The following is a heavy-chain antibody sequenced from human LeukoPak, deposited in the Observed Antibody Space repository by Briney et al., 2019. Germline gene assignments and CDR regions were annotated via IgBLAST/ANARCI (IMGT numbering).Heavy chain of an antibody. CDR3: ARDGLLGYFDY. CDR1: GFTFSSYA. J-gene: IGHJ4*02. Sequence: PGRSLRLSCAASGFTFSSYAMHWVRQAPSKGLEWVAVISYDGSNKYYADSVKGRFTISRDNSKNTLYLQMNSLRAEDTAVYYCARDGLLGYFDYWGQGTLVTVSS. CDR2: ISYDGSNK. V-gene: IGHV3-30-3*01.